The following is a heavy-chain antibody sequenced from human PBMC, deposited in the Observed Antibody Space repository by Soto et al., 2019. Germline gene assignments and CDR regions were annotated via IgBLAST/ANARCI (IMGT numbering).Heavy chain of an antibody. CDR3: ARSIVVVPAAITGNDY. CDR2: IYPSDSYT. J-gene: IGHJ4*02. V-gene: IGHV5-10-1*01. D-gene: IGHD2-2*02. Sequence: GESLKISCKGSGYSFTSYWIGWVRQMPGKGLEWMGMIYPSDSYTNYSPSFQGHVTISADKSISTAYLQWSSLKASDTAMYYRARSIVVVPAAITGNDYWGQGTLVTVSS. CDR1: GYSFTSYW.